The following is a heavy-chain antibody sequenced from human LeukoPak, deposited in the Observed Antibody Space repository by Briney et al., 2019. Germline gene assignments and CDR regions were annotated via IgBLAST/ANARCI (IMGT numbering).Heavy chain of an antibody. CDR2: IIPILGTA. CDR1: GGTFSSYA. D-gene: IGHD3-10*01. Sequence: SVKVSCKASGGTFSSYAISWVRQAPGQGLEWMGGIIPILGTANYAQKFQGRVTITADKSTSTAYMELSSLRSEDTAVYYCARASITMVRGVIHRGVDYWGQGTLVTVSS. V-gene: IGHV1-69*10. J-gene: IGHJ4*02. CDR3: ARASITMVRGVIHRGVDY.